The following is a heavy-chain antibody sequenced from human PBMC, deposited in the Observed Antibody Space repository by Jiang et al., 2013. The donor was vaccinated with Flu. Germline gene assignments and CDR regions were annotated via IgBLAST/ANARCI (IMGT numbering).Heavy chain of an antibody. CDR2: SLIVGTT. D-gene: IGHD6-13*01. Sequence: PGLVKPSETLSLTCTVSGDSISTSTYYWNWIRQPQGRGWSGLGVSLIVGTTYYNPSLKSRVTISVDKSKNQFSLKLSSVTAADTAVYYCARVPKFDSSSLYYFDYWGQGTLVTVSS. CDR3: ARVPKFDSSSLYYFDY. J-gene: IGHJ4*02. V-gene: IGHV4-39*07. CDR1: GDSISTSTYY.